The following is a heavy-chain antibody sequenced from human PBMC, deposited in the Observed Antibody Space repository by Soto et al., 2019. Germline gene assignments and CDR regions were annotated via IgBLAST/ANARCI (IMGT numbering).Heavy chain of an antibody. CDR1: GFTFSSYG. Sequence: GGSLRLSCAASGFTFSSYGMHWVRQAPGKGLEWVAVISYDGSNKYYADSVKGRFTISRDNSKNTLYLQMNSLRAEDTAVYYYARVIADTAMVSLWDYYYYGMDVWGQGTTGTVSS. V-gene: IGHV3-30*03. D-gene: IGHD5-18*01. CDR2: ISYDGSNK. J-gene: IGHJ6*02. CDR3: ARVIADTAMVSLWDYYYYGMDV.